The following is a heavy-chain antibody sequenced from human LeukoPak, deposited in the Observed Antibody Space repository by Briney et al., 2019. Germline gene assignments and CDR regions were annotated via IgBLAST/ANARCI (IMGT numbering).Heavy chain of an antibody. Sequence: GASVKVSCKASGYTFTSYAMNWVRQAPGQGLEWMGWINTNTGNPTYAQGFTGRFVFSLDTSVSTAYLQISSLKTEDTAVYYCARLGGYSSDWYGYFDYWGHGTLVTVSS. CDR2: INTNTGNP. J-gene: IGHJ4*01. CDR1: GYTFTSYA. CDR3: ARLGGYSSDWYGYFDY. D-gene: IGHD6-19*01. V-gene: IGHV7-4-1*02.